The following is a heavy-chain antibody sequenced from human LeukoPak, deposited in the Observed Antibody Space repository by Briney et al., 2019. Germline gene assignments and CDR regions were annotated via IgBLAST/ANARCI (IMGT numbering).Heavy chain of an antibody. CDR1: GGSISSYY. D-gene: IGHD6-19*01. J-gene: IGHJ4*02. CDR3: AREDSSGWYVY. CDR2: IYYSGST. V-gene: IGHV4-59*01. Sequence: TSETLSLTCTVSGGSISSYYWSWIRQPPGRGLEWIGYIYYSGSTNYNPSLKSRVTISVDTSKNQFSLKLSSVTAADTAVYYCAREDSSGWYVYWGQGTLVTVSS.